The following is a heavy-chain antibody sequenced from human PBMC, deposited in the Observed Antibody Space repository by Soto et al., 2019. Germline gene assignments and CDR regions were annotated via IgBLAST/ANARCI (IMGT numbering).Heavy chain of an antibody. CDR1: GFTVNNHA. CDR2: IWYDGSNK. V-gene: IGHV3-33*08. Sequence: VQLLESGGGLVQPGGSLRLSCAASGFTVNNHAMHWVRQAPGEGLEWVAVIWYDGSNKYYADSVKGRFTISRDNSKNTLYLQMNSLRAEDTAVYYCARDQGEQLPPDYWGQGTLVTVSS. J-gene: IGHJ4*02. CDR3: ARDQGEQLPPDY. D-gene: IGHD6-6*01.